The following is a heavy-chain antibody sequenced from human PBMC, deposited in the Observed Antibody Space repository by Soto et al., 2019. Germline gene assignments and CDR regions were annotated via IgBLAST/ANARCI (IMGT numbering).Heavy chain of an antibody. J-gene: IGHJ4*02. CDR1: GLTFSTYS. D-gene: IGHD1-26*01. CDR3: AKDGSPNSRPFDC. V-gene: IGHV3-23*01. Sequence: GGSLTLSCAPSGLTFSTYSMSLGRQGPGKGLEWVSGISGSGANIYFADSVKSRFTIFRDNSKNTLYMQMNSLRAEDTALYFCAKDGSPNSRPFDCWGQATLVTVSS. CDR2: ISGSGANI.